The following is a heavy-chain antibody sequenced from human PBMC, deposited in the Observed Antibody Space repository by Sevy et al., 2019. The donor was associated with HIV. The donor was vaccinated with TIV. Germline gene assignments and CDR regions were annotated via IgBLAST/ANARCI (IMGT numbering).Heavy chain of an antibody. V-gene: IGHV1-2*06. Sequence: ASVKVSCKAFGYTFTDYYMHWVRQAPGQGLEWMGQINPHSGVTNYAQKFQGRVTMTRDTSISTAFMELSRLRSDDTAVYYCAREWGFTMANAFDIWGHGTMVTVSS. CDR1: GYTFTDYY. D-gene: IGHD3-10*01. CDR3: AREWGFTMANAFDI. J-gene: IGHJ3*02. CDR2: INPHSGVT.